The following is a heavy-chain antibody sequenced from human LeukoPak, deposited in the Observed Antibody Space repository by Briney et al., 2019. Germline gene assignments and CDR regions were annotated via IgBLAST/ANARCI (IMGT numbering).Heavy chain of an antibody. Sequence: GGSLRLSCAPSGFTFSSYAMSWVRQAPGKGLEWVSAISGSGGSTYYADSVKGRFTISRDNTNTSLFLQMNGLRAEDTATYFCARRGTDASFSFFDVWGQGTMVTVFS. J-gene: IGHJ3*01. CDR2: ISGSGGST. V-gene: IGHV3-23*01. CDR1: GFTFSSYA. CDR3: ARRGTDASFSFFDV. D-gene: IGHD1-1*01.